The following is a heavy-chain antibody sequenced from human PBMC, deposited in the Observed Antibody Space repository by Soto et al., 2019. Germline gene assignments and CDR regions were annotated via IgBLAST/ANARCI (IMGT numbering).Heavy chain of an antibody. CDR2: IIPIFGTA. CDR1: GGTFSSYA. D-gene: IGHD3-22*01. CDR3: ARGHDSSGYYYEAEDQKQYYFDY. Sequence: GASVKVSCKASGGTFSSYAISWVRQAPGQGLEWMGGIIPIFGTANYAQKFQGRVTITADESTSTAYMELSSLRSEDTAVYYCARGHDSSGYYYEAEDQKQYYFDYWGQGTLVTVSS. J-gene: IGHJ4*02. V-gene: IGHV1-69*13.